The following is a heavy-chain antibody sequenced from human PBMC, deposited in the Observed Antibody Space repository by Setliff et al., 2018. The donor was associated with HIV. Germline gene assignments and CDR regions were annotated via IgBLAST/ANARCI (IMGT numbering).Heavy chain of an antibody. J-gene: IGHJ5*02. CDR2: IYNRGYT. CDR1: GGSIMSDGYY. CDR3: AGMFFYGSGSKSDFDP. Sequence: PSETLSLTCTVSGGSIMSDGYYWNWIRQRPGKGLEWIGYIYNRGYTYYNPSLKSRVTTSIDTSQNQFSLRLSSVTVADTAVYYCAGMFFYGSGSKSDFDPWGQGTLVTVSS. D-gene: IGHD3-10*01. V-gene: IGHV4-31*03.